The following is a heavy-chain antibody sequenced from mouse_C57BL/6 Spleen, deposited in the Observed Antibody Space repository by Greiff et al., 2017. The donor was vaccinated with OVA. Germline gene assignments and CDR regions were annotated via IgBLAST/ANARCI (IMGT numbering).Heavy chain of an antibody. CDR1: GFTFSDYG. V-gene: IGHV5-17*01. D-gene: IGHD1-1*01. CDR2: ISSGSSTI. J-gene: IGHJ4*01. Sequence: DVMLVESGGGLVKPGGSLKLSCAASGFTFSDYGMHWVRQAPEKGLEWVAYISSGSSTIYYADTVKGRFTISRDNAKNTLFLQMTSLRSEDTAMYYCARYGSSPLYAMDYWGQGTSVTVSS. CDR3: ARYGSSPLYAMDY.